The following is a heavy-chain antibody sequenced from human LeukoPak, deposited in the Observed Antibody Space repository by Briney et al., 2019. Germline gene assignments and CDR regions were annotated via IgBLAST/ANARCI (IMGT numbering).Heavy chain of an antibody. D-gene: IGHD6-13*01. CDR1: GYTFTGYY. CDR3: ARGGEDSSWDLYFDY. J-gene: IGHJ4*02. Sequence: ASVKVSCKASGYTFTGYYMHWVRQAPGQGLEWMGWINPNSGGTNYAQKFQGWVTMTRDTSISTAYMELSRLRSDDTAVYYCARGGEDSSWDLYFDYWGQGTLVTVSS. V-gene: IGHV1-2*04. CDR2: INPNSGGT.